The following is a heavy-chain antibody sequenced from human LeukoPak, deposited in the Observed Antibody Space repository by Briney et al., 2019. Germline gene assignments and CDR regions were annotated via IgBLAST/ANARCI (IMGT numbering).Heavy chain of an antibody. CDR2: IYPGDSDT. CDR1: GYSFTSHW. V-gene: IGHV5-51*01. CDR3: ARRLGSDWSVDY. D-gene: IGHD6-19*01. Sequence: GESPKISCKASGYSFTSHWIGWVRQMPGKGLEWMGIIYPGDSDTRYSPSFQCQVTISADKSISTAYLQWSSLKASDTAMYYCARRLGSDWSVDYWGQGTLVTVSS. J-gene: IGHJ4*02.